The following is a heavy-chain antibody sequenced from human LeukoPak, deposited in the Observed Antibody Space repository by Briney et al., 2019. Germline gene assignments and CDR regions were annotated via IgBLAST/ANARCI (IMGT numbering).Heavy chain of an antibody. Sequence: GGSLRLSCAASGFTFSSYAMSWVRQAPGKGLEWVSGVSVSGATTHHADSVKGRFTISRDNSKNTLYLQMNSLRAEDTATYYCAKALNYWYFDLWGRGNLVTVSS. CDR3: AKALNYWYFDL. CDR1: GFTFSSYA. CDR2: VSVSGATT. V-gene: IGHV3-23*01. J-gene: IGHJ2*01.